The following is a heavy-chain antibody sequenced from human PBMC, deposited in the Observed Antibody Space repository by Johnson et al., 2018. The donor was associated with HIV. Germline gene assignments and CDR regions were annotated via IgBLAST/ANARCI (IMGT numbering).Heavy chain of an antibody. CDR1: GFTVSSNY. D-gene: IGHD3-16*01. CDR2: IYSGGST. CDR3: TTSHPWGQGVGGAFDI. V-gene: IGHV3-53*01. J-gene: IGHJ3*02. Sequence: VQLVESGGGVVQPGGSLRLSCAASGFTVSSNYMSWVRQAPGKGLEWVSVIYSGGSTYYADSVKGRFTISRDNSKNTLYLQMNSLKTEDTAVYYCTTSHPWGQGVGGAFDIWGQGTMVTVSS.